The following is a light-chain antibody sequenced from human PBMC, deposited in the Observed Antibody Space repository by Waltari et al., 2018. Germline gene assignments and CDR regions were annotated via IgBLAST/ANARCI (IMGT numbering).Light chain of an antibody. J-gene: IGKJ4*01. CDR2: DAS. V-gene: IGKV3-11*01. CDR3: QQRSNWPLT. Sequence: EIVLTKSPATLSLSPGERGTLSCRASQGVSSYLAWYQQKPGQAPRLLIYDASNRATGIPARFSGSGSGTDFTLTISSLEPEDFAVYYCQQRSNWPLTFGGGTKVEIK. CDR1: QGVSSY.